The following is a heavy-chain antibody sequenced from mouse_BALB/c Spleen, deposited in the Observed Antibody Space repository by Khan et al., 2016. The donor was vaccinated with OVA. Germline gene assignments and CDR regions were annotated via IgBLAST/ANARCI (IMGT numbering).Heavy chain of an antibody. D-gene: IGHD2-14*01. CDR1: GYTFTSYD. Sequence: VQLQESGAELVKPEASVKLSCRASGYTFTSYDINWVRQRPEQGLKWSGWIFPGDDSTKYNENFKGKATLTTDKSSSTAYMQLSRLTSADSAVYFCASGGYGGFAYWGQGTLVTVSA. CDR2: IFPGDDST. J-gene: IGHJ3*01. CDR3: ASGGYGGFAY. V-gene: IGHV1-85*01.